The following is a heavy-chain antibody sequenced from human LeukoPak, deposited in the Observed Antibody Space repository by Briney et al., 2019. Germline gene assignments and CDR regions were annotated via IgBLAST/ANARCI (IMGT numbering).Heavy chain of an antibody. Sequence: SETLSLTCTVSGGSISSSSYYWGWIRQPPGKGLEWIGSIYYSGSTYYNPSLKSRVTISVDTSKNQFSLKLSSVTAADTAVYYCARDYSYGYGYSSHWGQGTLVTVSS. V-gene: IGHV4-39*07. CDR3: ARDYSYGYGYSSH. D-gene: IGHD5-18*01. CDR2: IYYSGST. J-gene: IGHJ4*02. CDR1: GGSISSSSYY.